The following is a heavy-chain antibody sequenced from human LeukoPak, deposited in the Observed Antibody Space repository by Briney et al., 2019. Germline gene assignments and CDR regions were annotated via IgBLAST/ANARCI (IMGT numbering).Heavy chain of an antibody. Sequence: GASVKVSCKASGYTFTGYYMHWVRQAPGQGLEWMGIINPSGGSTSYAQKFQGRVTMTRDTSTSTVYMELSSLRSEDTAVYYCARDRLERRFLMGGAFDIWGQGTMVTVSS. CDR1: GYTFTGYY. D-gene: IGHD3-3*01. J-gene: IGHJ3*02. CDR3: ARDRLERRFLMGGAFDI. V-gene: IGHV1-46*01. CDR2: INPSGGST.